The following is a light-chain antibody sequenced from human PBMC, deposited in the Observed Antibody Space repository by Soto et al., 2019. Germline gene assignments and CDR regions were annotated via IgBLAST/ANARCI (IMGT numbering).Light chain of an antibody. V-gene: IGLV2-14*01. J-gene: IGLJ1*01. CDR2: EVS. CDR1: TSDVGAYNF. CDR3: SSYTSISTLV. Sequence: QSALTQPASVSGSPGQSITISCTGTTSDVGAYNFVSWYQHHPGKAPKIMIYEVSNRPSGVSNRFSGSKSGNTASLTISGLQAEDEADYYCSSYTSISTLVFGTGTQLTV.